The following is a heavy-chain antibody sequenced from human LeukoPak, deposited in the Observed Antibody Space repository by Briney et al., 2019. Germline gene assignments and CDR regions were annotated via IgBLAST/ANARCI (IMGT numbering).Heavy chain of an antibody. CDR2: IYYSGST. V-gene: IGHV4-59*08. Sequence: SETLSLTCTVSGGSISSYYWSWIRQPPGKGLEWIGYIYYSGSTNYNSSLKSRVTISVDTSKNQFSLKLSSVTAADTAVYYCARSYGPSTVTTLVDVWGKGTTVTVSS. CDR3: ARSYGPSTVTTLVDV. CDR1: GGSISSYY. J-gene: IGHJ6*04. D-gene: IGHD4-11*01.